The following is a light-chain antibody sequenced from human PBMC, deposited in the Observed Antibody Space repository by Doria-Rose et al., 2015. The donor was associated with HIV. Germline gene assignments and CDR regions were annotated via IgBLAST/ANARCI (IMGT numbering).Light chain of an antibody. CDR2: AAS. CDR1: QDINNC. CDR3: QKYDTAPLT. V-gene: IGKV1-27*01. Sequence: MTPSPSSVSASVGDRVTITCRASQDINNCLAWYQQKPGKIPKLLIYAASTLQSGVPSRFSGSGSGTDFNFTISSLQPEDVATYYCQKYDTAPLTFGQGTRLDLK. J-gene: IGKJ5*01.